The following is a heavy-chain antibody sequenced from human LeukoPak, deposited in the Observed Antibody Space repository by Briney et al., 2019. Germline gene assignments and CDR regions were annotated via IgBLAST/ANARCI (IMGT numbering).Heavy chain of an antibody. D-gene: IGHD3-10*01. Sequence: GGSLRLSCAASGFTFDDYAMHWVRQAPGKGLEWVSGISWNSGSIGYADSVKGRFTISRDNAKNSLYLQMNSLRAEDTALYYCAKDGGSGSYMDYCYMDVWGKGTTVTISS. CDR2: ISWNSGSI. CDR1: GFTFDDYA. V-gene: IGHV3-9*01. CDR3: AKDGGSGSYMDYCYMDV. J-gene: IGHJ6*03.